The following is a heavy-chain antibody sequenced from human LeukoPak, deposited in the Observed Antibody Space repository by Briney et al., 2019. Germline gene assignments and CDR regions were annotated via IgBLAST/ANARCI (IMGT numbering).Heavy chain of an antibody. V-gene: IGHV3-21*01. D-gene: IGHD6-19*01. CDR3: ARAPIAVAGTDY. CDR1: GFTFSSYS. Sequence: GGSLRLSCAASGFTFSSYSMNWVRQAPGKGLEWVSSISSSSSYIYYADSVKGRFTISRDNAKNSLYLQMNSLRAEDTAVYYCARAPIAVAGTDYWGQGTLVTVAS. J-gene: IGHJ4*02. CDR2: ISSSSSYI.